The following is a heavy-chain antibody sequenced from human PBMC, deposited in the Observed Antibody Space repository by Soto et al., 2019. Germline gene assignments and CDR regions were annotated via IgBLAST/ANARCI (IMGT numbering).Heavy chain of an antibody. J-gene: IGHJ6*02. D-gene: IGHD3-3*01. CDR1: GGSISSGGYY. CDR3: ARDGVPEYYDFWSGYPNPTLGMDV. CDR2: IYYSGST. Sequence: SETLSLTCTVSGGSISSGGYYWSWIRQHPGKGLEWLGYIYYSGSTYYNPSLKSRVTISVDTSKNQFSLKLSSVTAADTAVYYCARDGVPEYYDFWSGYPNPTLGMDVWGQGTTVTVSS. V-gene: IGHV4-31*03.